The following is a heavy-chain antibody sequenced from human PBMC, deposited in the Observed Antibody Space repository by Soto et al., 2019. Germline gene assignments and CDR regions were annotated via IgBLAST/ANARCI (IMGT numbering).Heavy chain of an antibody. Sequence: QVQLQESGPGLVKPSQTVSLTCTVSGGSISSGGYYWYWIRHHPGKGLEWIGHTHFTGSAYTPSLKSRVTIAADTPNNQFSLELTSVTAADTAVYYCASGGRDTVTGDYWGQGTLVTVSS. J-gene: IGHJ4*02. D-gene: IGHD4-17*01. CDR3: ASGGRDTVTGDY. CDR1: GGSISSGGYY. V-gene: IGHV4-31*03. CDR2: THFTGSA.